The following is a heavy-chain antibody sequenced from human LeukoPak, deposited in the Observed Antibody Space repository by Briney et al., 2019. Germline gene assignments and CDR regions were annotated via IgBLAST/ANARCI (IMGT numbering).Heavy chain of an antibody. J-gene: IGHJ4*01. D-gene: IGHD1-26*01. Sequence: SETLSLTCTASGGSISSSSYYWAWIRRSRGKGLQWIMSISYSVTTYYNPSLKSRVTISIDTSKNQFSLKLSSVTAADTAVYYCARHLRGATIYYEYWGQGTLVTVSS. CDR3: ARHLRGATIYYEY. V-gene: IGHV4-39*01. CDR1: GGSISSSSYY. CDR2: ISYSVTT.